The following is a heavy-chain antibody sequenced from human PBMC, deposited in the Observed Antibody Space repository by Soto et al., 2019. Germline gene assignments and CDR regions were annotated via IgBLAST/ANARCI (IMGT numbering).Heavy chain of an antibody. V-gene: IGHV1-8*01. D-gene: IGHD3-10*01. CDR1: GYTFTIYV. Sequence: TSVKVSCKASGYTFTIYVVNWVRQATGQGLEWMGWMNPNSGNTGYAQKFQGRVTMTRNTSISTAYMELSSLRSEDTAVYYCAREASRGLNHWGQGTLVTVS. CDR2: MNPNSGNT. CDR3: AREASRGLNH. J-gene: IGHJ5*02.